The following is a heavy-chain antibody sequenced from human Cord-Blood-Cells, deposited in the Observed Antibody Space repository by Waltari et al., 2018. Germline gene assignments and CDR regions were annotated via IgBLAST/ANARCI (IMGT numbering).Heavy chain of an antibody. V-gene: IGHV3-48*03. CDR2: IGRSGSTR. J-gene: IGHJ6*02. Sequence: EVQLVESGGGLVQPGGSLRLSCAASGFTFSSYEMKWVRQAPGKGLEWVSYIGRSGSTRYYADSVKGRFTISRDNAKNSLYLQMNSLRAEDTAVYYCARESVSGYGWLYYYYGMDVWGQGTTVTVSS. CDR3: ARESVSGYGWLYYYYGMDV. CDR1: GFTFSSYE. D-gene: IGHD5-12*01.